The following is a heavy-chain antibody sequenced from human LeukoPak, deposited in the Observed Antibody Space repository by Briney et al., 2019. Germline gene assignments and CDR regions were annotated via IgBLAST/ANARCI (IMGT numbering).Heavy chain of an antibody. J-gene: IGHJ5*02. CDR3: ASWSSGS. D-gene: IGHD6-19*01. V-gene: IGHV3-74*02. CDR2: INTDGSST. Sequence: LVEFGGGVVQPGGSLRLSCAASGFTFSSYGMHWVRQAPGKGLVWVSRINTDGSSTSYADSVKGRFTISRDNAKKTLFLQMNSLRAEDTAVYYCASWSSGSWGQGTLVTVSS. CDR1: GFTFSSYG.